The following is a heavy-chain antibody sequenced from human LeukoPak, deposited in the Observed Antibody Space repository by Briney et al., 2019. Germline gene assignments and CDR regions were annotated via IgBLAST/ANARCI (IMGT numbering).Heavy chain of an antibody. D-gene: IGHD6-19*01. CDR2: IYYSGST. CDR3: ARVYSSGWPDYFDY. CDR1: GGSISSYY. J-gene: IGHJ4*02. V-gene: IGHV4-59*01. Sequence: SGTLSLTCTVSGGSISSYYWSWIRQPPGKGLEWIGYIYYSGSTNYNPSLKSRVTISVDTSKNQFSLKLSSVTAADTAVYYCARVYSSGWPDYFDYWGQGTLVTVSS.